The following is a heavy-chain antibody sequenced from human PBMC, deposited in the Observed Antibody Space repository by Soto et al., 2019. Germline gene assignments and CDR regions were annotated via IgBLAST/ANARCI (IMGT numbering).Heavy chain of an antibody. D-gene: IGHD2-15*01. Sequence: GGSLRLSCAASGFTFSNAWMNWVRQAPGKGLEWVGRIKSKTDGGTTDYAAPVKGRFTISRDDSKNTLYLQMNSLKTEDTAVYYCTTDYPRSSYCSGGSCYSGPIEYWGQGTLVTVSS. CDR2: IKSKTDGGTT. V-gene: IGHV3-15*07. CDR3: TTDYPRSSYCSGGSCYSGPIEY. CDR1: GFTFSNAW. J-gene: IGHJ4*02.